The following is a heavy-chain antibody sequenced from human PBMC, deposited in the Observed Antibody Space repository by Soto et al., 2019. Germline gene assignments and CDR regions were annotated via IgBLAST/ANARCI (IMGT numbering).Heavy chain of an antibody. Sequence: EVQLLESGGGLVQPGGSLRLSCSASGFAFSDYAMSWVRQAPGKGLEWVSVISGSAGSTYYADSVKGRFTISRDNSKNTLYLQMNSLRAEDTAVYYCAKGEGDPFDYWGQGTLVTVSS. J-gene: IGHJ4*02. D-gene: IGHD2-21*02. CDR2: ISGSAGST. V-gene: IGHV3-23*01. CDR1: GFAFSDYA. CDR3: AKGEGDPFDY.